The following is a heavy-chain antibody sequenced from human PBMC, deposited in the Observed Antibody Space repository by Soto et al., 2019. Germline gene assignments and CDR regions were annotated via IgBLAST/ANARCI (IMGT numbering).Heavy chain of an antibody. V-gene: IGHV3-15*01. J-gene: IGHJ4*02. D-gene: IGHD1-1*01. CDR1: GLIFSDVW. CDR3: TTSNLGVDF. Sequence: LRLSCAASGLIFSDVWMTWVRQAPGKGLEWVGRIKTKPDDGTIDYAAPVRGRFTISRDDSKNTLYLQMTSLTPDDTGVYYCTTSNLGVDFWGPGTLVTVS. CDR2: IKTKPDDGTI.